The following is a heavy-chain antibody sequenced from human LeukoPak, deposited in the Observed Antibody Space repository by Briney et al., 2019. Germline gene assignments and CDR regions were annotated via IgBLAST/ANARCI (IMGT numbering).Heavy chain of an antibody. CDR1: EVTYGS. V-gene: IGHV3-30*18. D-gene: IGHD2-21*01. CDR2: ISNDGSIQ. J-gene: IGHJ4*02. Sequence: GGSLRLSCAASEVTYGSMHWVRQPPGKGLEWGAVISNDGSIQYYGDAVKGRFTISRDNSMNTVFLQMSSLRPEDAALYYCANSIPNSYGFDYWGQGTLVTVSS. CDR3: ANSIPNSYGFDY.